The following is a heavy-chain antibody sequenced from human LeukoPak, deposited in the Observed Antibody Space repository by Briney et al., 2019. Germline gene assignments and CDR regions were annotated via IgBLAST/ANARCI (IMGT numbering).Heavy chain of an antibody. V-gene: IGHV1-69*13. CDR1: GGTFSSYA. D-gene: IGHD3-22*01. CDR2: IIPIFGTA. J-gene: IGHJ4*02. CDR3: ANGGDDSSGYYAPRFDY. Sequence: VASVKVSCKASGGTFSSYAISWVRQAPGQGLEWMGGIIPIFGTANYAQKFQGRATITADESTSTAYMELSSLRSEDTAVYYCANGGDDSSGYYAPRFDYWGQGTLVTVSS.